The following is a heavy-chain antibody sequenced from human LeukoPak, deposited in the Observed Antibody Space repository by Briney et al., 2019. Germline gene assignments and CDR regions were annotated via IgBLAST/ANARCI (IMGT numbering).Heavy chain of an antibody. D-gene: IGHD2-2*01. CDR3: ALSQLPAATPRLGWFDP. Sequence: PSETLSLTCTVSGGSISSSSYYWGWIRQPPGKGLEWIGSIYYSGSTYYNPSLKSRVTISVDTSKNQFSLKPSSVTAADTAVYYCALSQLPAATPRLGWFDPWGQGTLVTVSS. J-gene: IGHJ5*02. CDR1: GGSISSSSYY. CDR2: IYYSGST. V-gene: IGHV4-39*01.